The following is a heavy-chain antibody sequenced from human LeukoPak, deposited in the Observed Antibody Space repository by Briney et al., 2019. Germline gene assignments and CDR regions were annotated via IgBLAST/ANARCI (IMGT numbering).Heavy chain of an antibody. CDR2: INHSGST. V-gene: IGHV4-34*01. Sequence: SGTLSLTCAVYGGSFSGYYWSWIRQPPGKGLEWIGEINHSGSTNYNPSLKSRVTISVDTSKNQFSLKLSSVTAADTAVYYCARGFELYYDFWSGYYPNFDYWGQGTLVTVSS. CDR1: GGSFSGYY. CDR3: ARGFELYYDFWSGYYPNFDY. D-gene: IGHD3-3*01. J-gene: IGHJ4*02.